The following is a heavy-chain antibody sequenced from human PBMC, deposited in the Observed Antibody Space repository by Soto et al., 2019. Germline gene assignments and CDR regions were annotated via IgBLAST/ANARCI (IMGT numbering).Heavy chain of an antibody. D-gene: IGHD4-17*01. Sequence: GGSLRLSCAASGFTFSSYGMHWVRQAPGKGLEWVAVIWYDGSNKYYADSVKGRFTISRDNSKNTLYLQMNSLRAEDTAVYYCARDGNYGDSLDYWGQGTLVTVSS. CDR1: GFTFSSYG. V-gene: IGHV3-33*01. CDR3: ARDGNYGDSLDY. J-gene: IGHJ4*02. CDR2: IWYDGSNK.